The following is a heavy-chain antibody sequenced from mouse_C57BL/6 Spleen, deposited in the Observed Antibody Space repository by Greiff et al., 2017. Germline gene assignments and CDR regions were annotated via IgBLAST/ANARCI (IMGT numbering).Heavy chain of an antibody. D-gene: IGHD4-1*01. CDR3: AVETGNGACFAY. CDR1: GYPFTSYW. Sequence: QVQLQQPGAELVKPGASVKLSCKASGYPFTSYWMHWVKQRPGRGLEWIGRIGPKSGGTTDTEKFKSKATLTVDKPSSTAYMQLSSLTSEASAVYYCAVETGNGACFAYWGQGALVTVSA. CDR2: IGPKSGGT. J-gene: IGHJ3*01. V-gene: IGHV1-72*01.